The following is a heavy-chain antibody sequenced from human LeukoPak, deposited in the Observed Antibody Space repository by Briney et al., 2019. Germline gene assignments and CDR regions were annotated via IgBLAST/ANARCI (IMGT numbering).Heavy chain of an antibody. J-gene: IGHJ4*02. CDR2: IYNSGNT. V-gene: IGHV4-59*08. Sequence: SDTLSLTCSVSGGSVSAYYWSWIRQPLGGGLEWMGYIYNSGNTKYNPSLKSRLTISVDTSGNHFSLKLSSVTAADTAVYYCVRHSSLMQLGCFDYWGQGALVTVSS. CDR3: VRHSSLMQLGCFDY. CDR1: GGSVSAYY. D-gene: IGHD3-16*01.